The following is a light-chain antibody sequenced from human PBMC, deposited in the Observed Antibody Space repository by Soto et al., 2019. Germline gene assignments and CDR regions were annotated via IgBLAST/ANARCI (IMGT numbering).Light chain of an antibody. Sequence: EIVLTQSPATLSLSPGERATLSCRASQSVSSYLAWYQQKPGQAPRLLIYDASNRSTSIPARISGGGSGTDFSLTIRCLEPEEIEVSYRQQRSNGPPYTFGQGTKLELK. CDR3: QQRSNGPPYT. CDR2: DAS. CDR1: QSVSSY. J-gene: IGKJ2*01. V-gene: IGKV3-11*01.